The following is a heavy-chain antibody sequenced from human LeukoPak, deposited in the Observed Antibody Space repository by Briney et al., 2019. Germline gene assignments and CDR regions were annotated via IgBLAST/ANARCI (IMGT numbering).Heavy chain of an antibody. CDR1: GYTFTSYY. Sequence: ASVKVSCKASGYTFTSYYMHWVRQAPGQGLEWMGIINPSGGSTSYAQKFQGRVTMTRDMSTSTVYMELSSLRSEDTAVYYCARAGALGHCTNGVCYNTAGELYYMYVWGKGTTVTVSS. CDR3: ARAGALGHCTNGVCYNTAGELYYMYV. D-gene: IGHD2-8*01. V-gene: IGHV1-46*01. CDR2: INPSGGST. J-gene: IGHJ6*03.